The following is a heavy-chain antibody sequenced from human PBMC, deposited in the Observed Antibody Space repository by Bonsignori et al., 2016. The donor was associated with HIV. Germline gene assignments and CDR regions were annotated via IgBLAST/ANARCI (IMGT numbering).Heavy chain of an antibody. CDR2: INPNTGGT. V-gene: IGHV1-2*02. CDR3: ARGGKYTSAWYANY. Sequence: WVRQAPGQALEWMGWINPNTGGTNYAQNFQGRVTMTRDTSISTAYMELGRLRSDDTAVYFCARGGKYTSAWYANYWGQGTLVTVSS. D-gene: IGHD6-19*01. J-gene: IGHJ4*02.